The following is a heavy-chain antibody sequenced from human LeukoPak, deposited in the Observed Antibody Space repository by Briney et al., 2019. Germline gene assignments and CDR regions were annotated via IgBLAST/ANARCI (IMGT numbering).Heavy chain of an antibody. CDR1: GGSIRSYY. D-gene: IGHD5-12*01. Sequence: SETLSLTCTVPGGSIRSYYWSWIRQPPGKGLEWIGYIYYSGSTNYNPSLKSRVTISVDTSKNQFSLKLSSVTAADTAVYYCARDSHGDSIVATRDFGYWGQGTLVTVSS. J-gene: IGHJ4*02. CDR3: ARDSHGDSIVATRDFGY. CDR2: IYYSGST. V-gene: IGHV4-59*12.